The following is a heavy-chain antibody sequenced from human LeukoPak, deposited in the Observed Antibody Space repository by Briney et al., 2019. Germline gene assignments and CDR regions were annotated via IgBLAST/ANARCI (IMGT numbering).Heavy chain of an antibody. CDR3: ARHQPYCSGGSCYWTYFDY. CDR1: GGSISSYY. Sequence: SETLSLTCTVSGGSISSYYWSWIRQPSGKGLEWIGYIYYSGSTNYNPSLKSRVTISVDTSKNQFSLKLSSVTAADTAVYYCARHQPYCSGGSCYWTYFDYWGQGTLVTVSS. CDR2: IYYSGST. D-gene: IGHD2-15*01. J-gene: IGHJ4*02. V-gene: IGHV4-59*08.